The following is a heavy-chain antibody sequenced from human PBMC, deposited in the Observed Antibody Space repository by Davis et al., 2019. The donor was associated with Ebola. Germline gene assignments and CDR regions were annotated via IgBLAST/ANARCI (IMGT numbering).Heavy chain of an antibody. D-gene: IGHD3-22*01. CDR3: AREAYYYDSSGYHRGGFDY. CDR1: GGSISSGGYY. V-gene: IGHV4-31*03. Sequence: MPSETLSFTCTVSGGSISSGGYYWSWIRQHPGKGLEWIGFIYYSGSTFYNPSLKTRISISVDTSKNHCSLKLTSVTAADTAVYYCAREAYYYDSSGYHRGGFDYGGQGTLVTVSS. CDR2: IYYSGST. J-gene: IGHJ4*02.